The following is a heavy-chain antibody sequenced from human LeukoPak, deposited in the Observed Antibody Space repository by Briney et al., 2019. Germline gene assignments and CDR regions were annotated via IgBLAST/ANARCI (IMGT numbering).Heavy chain of an antibody. V-gene: IGHV3-43D*03. D-gene: IGHD2-2*01. CDR1: GFTFDDYA. J-gene: IGHJ4*02. Sequence: GESLKISCAASGFTFDDYAMHWVRQAPGKGLEWVSLISWDGGSTYYADSVKGRFTISRDNSKNSLYLQMNSLRAEDTALYYCAKDYCSSTSCYFDYWGQGTLVTVSS. CDR3: AKDYCSSTSCYFDY. CDR2: ISWDGGST.